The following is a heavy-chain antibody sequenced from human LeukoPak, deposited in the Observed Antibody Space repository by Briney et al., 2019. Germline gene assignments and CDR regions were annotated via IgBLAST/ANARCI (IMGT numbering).Heavy chain of an antibody. CDR2: IYYSGGT. V-gene: IGHV4-59*01. Sequence: TSETLSLTCTVSGGSISSYYWSWIRQPPGKRLEWIGYIYYSGGTNYNPSLKSRVTISVDMSMNQFSMKLSSVTAADTAMYYCARGGVGPGEYYFDYWGQGTLVTVSS. J-gene: IGHJ4*02. CDR1: GGSISSYY. CDR3: ARGGVGPGEYYFDY. D-gene: IGHD1-26*01.